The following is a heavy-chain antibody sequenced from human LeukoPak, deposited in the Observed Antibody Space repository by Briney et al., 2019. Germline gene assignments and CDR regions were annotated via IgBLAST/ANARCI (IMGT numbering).Heavy chain of an antibody. CDR2: ISDEGSNK. D-gene: IGHD5-18*01. CDR1: GFTLSSYA. J-gene: IGHJ4*02. V-gene: IGHV3-30-3*01. CDR3: ARDQRIGGYSYGLTGNFDY. Sequence: PGGSLRLSCAASGFTLSSYAMHWVRQAPGKGLEWVAVISDEGSNKYYAHSVKGRFTISRDNSKNTLYLQMNSLRTEDTAVYYCARDQRIGGYSYGLTGNFDYWGQGTLVTVSS.